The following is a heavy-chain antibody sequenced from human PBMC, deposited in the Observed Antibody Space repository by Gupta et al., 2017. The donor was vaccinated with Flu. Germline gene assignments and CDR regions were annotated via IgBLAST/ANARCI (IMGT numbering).Heavy chain of an antibody. CDR3: ARRGTYYFDF. D-gene: IGHD1-7*01. V-gene: IGHV4-31*03. CDR2: VHSSGNT. J-gene: IGHJ4*02. Sequence: QMQLQESGPRLVKPSQTLSLTCSVSGGSINVFSFFWAWIRQVPGKGLEWIGYVHSSGNTYYNPSLRSRLMMSIDTDKNEFSLEMTSLTAADTAMYYCARRGTYYFDFWGQGALVTVSS. CDR1: GGSINVFSFF.